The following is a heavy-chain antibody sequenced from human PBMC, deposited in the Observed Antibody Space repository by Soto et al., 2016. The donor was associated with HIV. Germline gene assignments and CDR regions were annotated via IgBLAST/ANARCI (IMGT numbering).Heavy chain of an antibody. CDR2: ISTSGSTI. CDR3: ARRMADYYYYMDV. V-gene: IGHV3-48*01. CDR1: GFTLSSYS. J-gene: IGHJ6*03. Sequence: EVQLVESGGGLVQPGGSLRLSCVASGFTLSSYSLNWIRQAPGKGLEWVSYISTSGSTIYYVDSVKGRFTISRDNAKNSLYLQMNSLRAEDTAVYYCARRMADYYYYMDVWGKGTTVTVSS.